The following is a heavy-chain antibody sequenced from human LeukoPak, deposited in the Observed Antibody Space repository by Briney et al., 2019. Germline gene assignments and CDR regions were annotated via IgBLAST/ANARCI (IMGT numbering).Heavy chain of an antibody. Sequence: SETLSLTCTVSGGSISSYYWSWIRQPPGKGLEWIGYIYYSGSTNYNPSLKSRVTISVDTSKNQFSLKLSSVTAADTAVYYCARGPWRDDYVWGSYRPFDYWGQGTLVTVSS. CDR1: GGSISSYY. CDR3: ARGPWRDDYVWGSYRPFDY. J-gene: IGHJ4*02. D-gene: IGHD3-16*02. V-gene: IGHV4-59*12. CDR2: IYYSGST.